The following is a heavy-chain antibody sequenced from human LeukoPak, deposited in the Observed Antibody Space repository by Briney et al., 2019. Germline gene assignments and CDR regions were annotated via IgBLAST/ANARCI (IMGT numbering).Heavy chain of an antibody. V-gene: IGHV4-59*01. J-gene: IGHJ5*02. Sequence: PSETLSLTCTVSGGSISSYYWSWIRQPPGKGLEWIGYIYYSGSTNYNPSLKSRVTISVDTSKNQFSLKLSSVTAADTAVYYCARTSAFDWFDPWGQGTLATVSS. D-gene: IGHD3-3*02. CDR3: ARTSAFDWFDP. CDR1: GGSISSYY. CDR2: IYYSGST.